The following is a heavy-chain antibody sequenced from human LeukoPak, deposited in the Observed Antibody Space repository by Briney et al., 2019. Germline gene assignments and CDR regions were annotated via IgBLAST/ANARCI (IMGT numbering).Heavy chain of an antibody. J-gene: IGHJ4*02. D-gene: IGHD3-9*01. V-gene: IGHV3-15*01. CDR1: GFTFSNAW. CDR3: TTEPTYYDILTGYFDY. CDR2: IKSKTDGGTT. Sequence: GGSLRLSCAASGFTFSNAWMSWVRQAPGKGLEWVGRIKSKTDGGTTDYAAPVKGRFTISRDDSRNTLYLQMNSLKTEGTAVYYCTTEPTYYDILTGYFDYWGQGTLVTVSS.